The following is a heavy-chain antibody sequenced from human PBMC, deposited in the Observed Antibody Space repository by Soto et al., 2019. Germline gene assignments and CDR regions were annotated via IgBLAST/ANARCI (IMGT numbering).Heavy chain of an antibody. D-gene: IGHD1-26*01. J-gene: IGHJ4*02. CDR1: GFTFSSYS. CDR3: ARGHRYGALLFFPRGHYYFDY. Sequence: EVQLVESGGGLVQPGGSLRLSCAASGFTFSSYSMNWVRQAPGKGLEWVSYISSSSSTIYYADSVKGRFTISRDNAKNSLYRRKNSLRDEDTAVYYCARGHRYGALLFFPRGHYYFDYWGQGTLVTVSS. CDR2: ISSSSSTI. V-gene: IGHV3-48*02.